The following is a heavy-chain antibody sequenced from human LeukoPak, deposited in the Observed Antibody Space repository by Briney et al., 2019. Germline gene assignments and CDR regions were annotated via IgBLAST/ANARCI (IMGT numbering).Heavy chain of an antibody. J-gene: IGHJ4*02. D-gene: IGHD1-26*01. V-gene: IGHV1-18*01. CDR3: ARGGALTSFDS. Sequence: GASVRVSCKASGFSFSSYGFSWVRQAPGQGLERMGWISAYNGKTNYAQKFQGRVTMTTDTSTTTVYMDLRSLRSDDTAVYFCARGGALTSFDSWGQGTLITVSS. CDR1: GFSFSSYG. CDR2: ISAYNGKT.